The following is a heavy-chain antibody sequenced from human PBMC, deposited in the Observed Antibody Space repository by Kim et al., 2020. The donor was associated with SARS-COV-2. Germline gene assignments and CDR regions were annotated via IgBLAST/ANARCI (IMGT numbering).Heavy chain of an antibody. CDR2: IYYSGST. J-gene: IGHJ6*02. V-gene: IGHV4-31*03. Sequence: SETLSLTCTVSGGSISSGGYYWSWIRQHPGKGLEWIGYIYYSGSTYYNPSLKSRVTISVDTSKNQFSLKLSSVTAADTAVYYCAREGIYAQGYYYYGMDVWGQGTTVTVSS. CDR3: AREGIYAQGYYYYGMDV. D-gene: IGHD3-10*01. CDR1: GGSISSGGYY.